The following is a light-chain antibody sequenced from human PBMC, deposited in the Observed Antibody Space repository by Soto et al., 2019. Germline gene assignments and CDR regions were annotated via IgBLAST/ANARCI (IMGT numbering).Light chain of an antibody. Sequence: EIVLTQSPDTLSLSPVERATLSCMASQSVTTSLAWYQQKSGQSPRLLIYDASIRATGVPARFSGSGSETDFTLTISGLQSEDSAVYFCQQYNNWPFSFGQGTQLEIK. V-gene: IGKV3-15*01. CDR3: QQYNNWPFS. CDR1: QSVTTS. CDR2: DAS. J-gene: IGKJ5*01.